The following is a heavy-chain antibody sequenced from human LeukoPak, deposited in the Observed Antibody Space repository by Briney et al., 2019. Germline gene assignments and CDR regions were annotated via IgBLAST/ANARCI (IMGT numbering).Heavy chain of an antibody. CDR1: GYTFTSYD. J-gene: IGHJ4*02. D-gene: IGHD3-22*01. CDR3: ATVDSSGYSQFDY. V-gene: IGHV1-8*03. CDR2: MNPNSGNT. Sequence: GASVKVSCKASGYTFTSYDINWVRQATGQGLEWMGWMNPNSGNTGYAQKFQGRVTITRNTSISTAYMELSSLRSEDTAVYYCATVDSSGYSQFDYWGQGILVTVSS.